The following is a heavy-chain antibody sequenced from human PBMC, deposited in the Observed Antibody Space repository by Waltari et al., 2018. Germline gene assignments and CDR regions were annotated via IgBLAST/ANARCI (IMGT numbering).Heavy chain of an antibody. D-gene: IGHD4-4*01. J-gene: IGHJ4*02. CDR2: INEDESEK. V-gene: IGHV3-7*01. Sequence: EVQLVESGGGLVQPGGSLRLSCVASGFTFSRHWRSWLRQAPGKGLEGVANINEDESEKCYADAVKGRFTISRDNAKNSLYLQMNSLRVEDTAYYYCARDMGIYTNYAAYWGQGSLVTVSS. CDR1: GFTFSRHW. CDR3: ARDMGIYTNYAAY.